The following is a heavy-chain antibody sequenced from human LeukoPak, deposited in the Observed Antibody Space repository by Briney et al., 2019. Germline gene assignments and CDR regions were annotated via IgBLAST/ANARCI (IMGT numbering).Heavy chain of an antibody. CDR1: GFTFSSYG. CDR3: ASSASSHYSDSSPFFASLY. D-gene: IGHD3-22*01. V-gene: IGHV3-33*01. Sequence: GRSLRLSCAASGFTFSSYGMHWVRQAPGKGLEWVAVIWYDGSNKYYADSVKGRFTISRDNSKNTLYLQMNSLRAEDTAVYYCASSASSHYSDSSPFFASLYWGQGTLVTVSA. J-gene: IGHJ4*02. CDR2: IWYDGSNK.